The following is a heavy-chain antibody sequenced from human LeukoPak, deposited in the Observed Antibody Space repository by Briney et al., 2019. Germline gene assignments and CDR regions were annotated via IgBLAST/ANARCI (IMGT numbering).Heavy chain of an antibody. CDR2: MNPNSGNT. D-gene: IGHD3-22*01. V-gene: IGHV1-8*02. J-gene: IGHJ6*03. CDR3: ARHYYDSSGYFWYYYYYMDV. Sequence: ASVKVSCKASGYTFTSYDINWVRQATGQGLEWMGWMNPNSGNTGYAQKLQGRVTMTTDTSTSTAYMELRSLRSDDTAVYYCARHYYDSSGYFWYYYYYMDVWGKGTTVTISS. CDR1: GYTFTSYD.